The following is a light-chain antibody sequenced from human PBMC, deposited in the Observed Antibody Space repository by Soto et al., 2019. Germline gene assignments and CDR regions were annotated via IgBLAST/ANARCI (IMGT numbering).Light chain of an antibody. J-gene: IGLJ2*01. CDR3: CSYAGSSTSVV. CDR1: SSDVGSYNL. Sequence: QSALTQPASVSGSPGQSITISCTGTSSDVGSYNLVSWYQQYPGKAPKLMIYEGNKRPSGVSNRFSGSKSGNTASLTISGLQAEDEADYYCCSYAGSSTSVVFGGGTKLTVL. CDR2: EGN. V-gene: IGLV2-23*01.